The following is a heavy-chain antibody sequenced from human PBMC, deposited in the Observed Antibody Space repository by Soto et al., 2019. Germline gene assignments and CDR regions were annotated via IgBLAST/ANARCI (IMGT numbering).Heavy chain of an antibody. V-gene: IGHV1-3*01. CDR1: GYASLSYG. J-gene: IGHJ4*02. CDR2: INAGVDGT. Sequence: QVQLVQSGPEMMQPGASVKVSCKASGYASLSYGMHWVRQVPGQVYEWLGWINAGVDGTMYSERFQGRVRITRDTSANTVYMELNALTSEDTAVYYCVREVQGVTSFDYWGQGTLVIVSS. D-gene: IGHD3-10*01. CDR3: VREVQGVTSFDY.